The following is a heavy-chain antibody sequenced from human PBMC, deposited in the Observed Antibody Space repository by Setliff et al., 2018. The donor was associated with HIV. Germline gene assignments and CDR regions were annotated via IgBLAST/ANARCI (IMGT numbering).Heavy chain of an antibody. V-gene: IGHV2-70*11. CDR1: GFSLTTSGMC. CDR3: ARILSSGRYVDY. J-gene: IGHJ4*02. CDR2: IDWDDDK. D-gene: IGHD6-19*01. Sequence: SGPTLVNPTQTLTLTCTFSGFSLTTSGMCVTWIRQPPGKALEWLARIDWDDDKYYSASLKTRLTISKDTSKNQVVLTLTNMDPVDTATYYCARILSSGRYVDYWGQGTLVTVTS.